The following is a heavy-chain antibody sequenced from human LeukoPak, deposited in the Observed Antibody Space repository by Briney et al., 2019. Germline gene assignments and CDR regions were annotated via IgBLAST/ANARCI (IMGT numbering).Heavy chain of an antibody. V-gene: IGHV3-7*05. D-gene: IGHD1-14*01. CDR3: ARGNLWGLTAFDY. Sequence: GGSLRLSCAASGFTFSDYWMTWVRQAPGKGLEWVANIKQDGSEKYYVDSVTGRLTVSRDNAKNSLYLQMNSLRAEDTAVYYCARGNLWGLTAFDYWGQGTLVTVSS. J-gene: IGHJ4*02. CDR2: IKQDGSEK. CDR1: GFTFSDYW.